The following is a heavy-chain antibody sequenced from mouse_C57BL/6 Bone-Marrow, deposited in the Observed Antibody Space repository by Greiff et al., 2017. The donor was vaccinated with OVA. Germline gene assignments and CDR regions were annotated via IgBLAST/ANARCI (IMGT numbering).Heavy chain of an antibody. CDR1: GYTFTSYW. Sequence: QVHVKQSGAELVKPGASVKMSCKASGYTFTSYWITWVKQRPGQGLEWIGDIYPGSGSTNYNEKFKSKATLTVDTSSSTAYMQLSSLTSEDSAVYYCARLGYYGSSYPYYFDYWGQGTTLTVSS. J-gene: IGHJ2*01. D-gene: IGHD1-1*01. CDR3: ARLGYYGSSYPYYFDY. CDR2: IYPGSGST. V-gene: IGHV1-55*01.